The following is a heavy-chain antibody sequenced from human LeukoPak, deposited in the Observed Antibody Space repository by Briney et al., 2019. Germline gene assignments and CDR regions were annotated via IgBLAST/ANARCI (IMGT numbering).Heavy chain of an antibody. CDR3: ARAGCSSTSCPSYYYYYGMDV. D-gene: IGHD2-2*01. V-gene: IGHV1-2*04. J-gene: IGHJ6*04. Sequence: ASVNVSCKASGYTFTGYYMHWVRQPPGQGLEWMGWINPNSGGTNYAQKFQGWVTMTRDTSISTAYMELSRLRSDDTAVYYCARAGCSSTSCPSYYYYYGMDVWGKGTTVTVSS. CDR2: INPNSGGT. CDR1: GYTFTGYY.